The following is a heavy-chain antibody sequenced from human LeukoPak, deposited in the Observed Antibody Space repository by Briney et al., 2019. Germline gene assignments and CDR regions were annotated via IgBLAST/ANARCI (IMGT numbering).Heavy chain of an antibody. Sequence: PGGSLRLSCAASGFTFSSYAMSWVRQAPGKGLEWVSAISGSGGSTYYADSVKGRFTISRDNSKNTLYLQMNSLRAEDTAVYYCAKDLEQWLATGGVDYWGQGTLVTVSS. CDR3: AKDLEQWLATGGVDY. V-gene: IGHV3-23*01. J-gene: IGHJ4*02. CDR2: ISGSGGST. CDR1: GFTFSSYA. D-gene: IGHD6-19*01.